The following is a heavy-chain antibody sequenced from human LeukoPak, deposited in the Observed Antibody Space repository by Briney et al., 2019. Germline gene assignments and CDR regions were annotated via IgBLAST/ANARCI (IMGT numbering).Heavy chain of an antibody. CDR2: ISWNSGSI. CDR1: GFTFDDYA. Sequence: QPGRSLRLSCAASGFTFDDYAMHWVRQAPGKGLEWVSGISWNSGSIGYADSVKGRFTISRDNAKNSLYLRMNSLRAEDTALYYCAKDIQYYYGMDVWGQGTTVTVSS. J-gene: IGHJ6*02. V-gene: IGHV3-9*01. CDR3: AKDIQYYYGMDV.